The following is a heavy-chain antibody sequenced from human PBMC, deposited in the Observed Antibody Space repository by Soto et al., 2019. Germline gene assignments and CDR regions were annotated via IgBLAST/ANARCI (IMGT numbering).Heavy chain of an antibody. D-gene: IGHD2-21*01. Sequence: PSETLSLTCAVSGGSVSSSNWWSWVRRPPGKGLEFIGEIFHSGSTNYNPSLKSRVTISVDKSKNQISLQLNSVTAADTAVYYCARIPFAYYAMDVWGQGTTVTVSS. V-gene: IGHV4-4*02. CDR1: GGSVSSSNW. J-gene: IGHJ6*02. CDR3: ARIPFAYYAMDV. CDR2: IFHSGST.